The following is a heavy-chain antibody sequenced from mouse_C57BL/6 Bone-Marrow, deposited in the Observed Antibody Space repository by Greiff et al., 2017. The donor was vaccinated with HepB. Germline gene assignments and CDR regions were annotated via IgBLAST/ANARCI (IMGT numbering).Heavy chain of an antibody. D-gene: IGHD2-2*01. CDR1: GFTFSSYA. CDR3: ARKGLPSWFAY. Sequence: EVHLVESGGGLVKPGGSLKLSCAASGFTFSSYAMSWVRQTPEKRLEWVATISDGGSYTYYPDNVKGRFTISRDNAKNNLYLQMSHLKSEDTAMYYCARKGLPSWFAYWGQGTLVTVSA. V-gene: IGHV5-4*01. J-gene: IGHJ3*01. CDR2: ISDGGSYT.